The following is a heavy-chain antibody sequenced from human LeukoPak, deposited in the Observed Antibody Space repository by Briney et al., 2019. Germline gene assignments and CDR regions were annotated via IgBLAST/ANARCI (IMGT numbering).Heavy chain of an antibody. D-gene: IGHD3-16*01. Sequence: GGSLRLSCAASGFTFSNFWVHWVRQAPGKGLVWVSGINTDGSRTNYADSVKGRFTISRDNAKNSLYLQMNSLRAEDTAVYYCAELGGYWGQGTLVTVSS. CDR2: INTDGSRT. V-gene: IGHV3-74*01. J-gene: IGHJ4*02. CDR1: GFTFSNFW. CDR3: AELGGY.